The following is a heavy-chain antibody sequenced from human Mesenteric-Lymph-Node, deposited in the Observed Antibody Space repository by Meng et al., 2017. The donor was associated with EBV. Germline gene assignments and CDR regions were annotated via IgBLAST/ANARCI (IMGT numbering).Heavy chain of an antibody. D-gene: IGHD3-16*02. CDR1: GFSLLTRGVA. CDR3: SHRRSDFAGNIIVNY. J-gene: IGHJ4*01. CDR2: IYWDDDK. V-gene: IGHV2-5*02. Sequence: ITLKESGPTLVNPTQTLTLTCTFSGFSLLTRGVAVSWIRQPPGKALECLGIIYWDDDKHYSPSLKSRLTITRDTSKSQVVLTMTNMDPVDTATYYCSHRRSDFAGNIIVNYWGHGTLVTVSS.